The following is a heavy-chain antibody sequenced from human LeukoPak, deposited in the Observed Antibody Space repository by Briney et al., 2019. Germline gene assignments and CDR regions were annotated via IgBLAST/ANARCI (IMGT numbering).Heavy chain of an antibody. V-gene: IGHV3-30-3*01. CDR1: GFTFSSYA. CDR3: ARDLHIAVAGTSDY. J-gene: IGHJ4*02. Sequence: GGSLGLSCAASGFTFSSYAMHWVRQAPGKGLEWVAVISYDGSNKYYADSVKGRFTISRDNSKNTLYLQMNSLRAEDTAVYYCARDLHIAVAGTSDYWGQGTLVTVSS. D-gene: IGHD6-19*01. CDR2: ISYDGSNK.